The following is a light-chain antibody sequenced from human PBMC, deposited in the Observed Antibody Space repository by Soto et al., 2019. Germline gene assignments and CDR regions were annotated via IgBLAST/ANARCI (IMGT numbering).Light chain of an antibody. CDR2: GAS. V-gene: IGKV3-20*01. CDR3: QQYRSSPNT. Sequence: EIVLTQSPGTLSLSPGERATLSCRASQTVSSSYLAWYQQKPGQAPRLLIYGASTRATGIPGRFSGSASGTDFTLTISRLEPEDFAVYYCQQYRSSPNTFGQGTKLEIK. CDR1: QTVSSSY. J-gene: IGKJ2*01.